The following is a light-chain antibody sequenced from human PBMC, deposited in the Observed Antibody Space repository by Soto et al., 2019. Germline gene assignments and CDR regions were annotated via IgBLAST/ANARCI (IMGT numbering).Light chain of an antibody. V-gene: IGLV1-44*01. CDR3: AAWDDSLNGFYV. CDR1: SSKFGTNS. J-gene: IGLJ1*01. Sequence: QSVLTQPPSASGTPGQRVTISCSGGSSKFGTNSVNWYQQLPGRAPKLLIYNNDLRPSGVPDRFSGSKSGTSASLAISGLQSEDEADYYCAAWDDSLNGFYVFGIGTKVTVL. CDR2: NND.